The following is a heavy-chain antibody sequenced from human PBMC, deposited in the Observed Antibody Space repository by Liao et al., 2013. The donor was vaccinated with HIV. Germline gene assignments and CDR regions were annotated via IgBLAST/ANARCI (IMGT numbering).Heavy chain of an antibody. Sequence: QVQLQQWGAGLLKPSETLSLTCAVYGGSFSGYYWSWIRQPPGKGLEWIGRIYTSGSTNYNPSLKSRVTISIDTSKNQFSLKLSSVTAADTAVYYCARSMLLRPNWFDPWGQGTLVTVSS. CDR2: IYTSGST. D-gene: IGHD2-15*01. CDR1: GGSFSGYY. V-gene: IGHV4-59*10. CDR3: ARSMLLRPNWFDP. J-gene: IGHJ5*02.